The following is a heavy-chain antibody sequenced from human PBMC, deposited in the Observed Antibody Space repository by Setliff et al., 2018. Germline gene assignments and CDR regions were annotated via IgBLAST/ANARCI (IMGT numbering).Heavy chain of an antibody. CDR2: VRFDGSYK. CDR3: ARQVQNMWKLNLTPYYFDF. D-gene: IGHD1-1*01. V-gene: IGHV3-30*02. CDR1: GFVFNTYG. Sequence: GGSLRLSCAASGFVFNTYGMHWVRQAPGKGLDWVASVRFDGSYKVYADSVKGLFTISRDNSEHTLFLQWRSLKAADTAIHYCARQVQNMWKLNLTPYYFDFWGQGTPLTVSS. J-gene: IGHJ4*02.